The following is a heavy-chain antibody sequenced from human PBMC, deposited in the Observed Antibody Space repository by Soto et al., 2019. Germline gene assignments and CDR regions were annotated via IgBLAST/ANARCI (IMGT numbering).Heavy chain of an antibody. CDR1: GGSISSGGYY. CDR2: IYYSGST. D-gene: IGHD2-21*01. CDR3: ARVDSSHISYYFDY. V-gene: IGHV4-31*03. J-gene: IGHJ4*02. Sequence: SETLSLTCTVSGGSISSGGYYWSWIRQHPRKGLEWIGYIYYSGSTYYNPSLKSRVTISVDTSKNQFSLKLSSVTAADTAVYYCARVDSSHISYYFDYWGQGTLVTVSS.